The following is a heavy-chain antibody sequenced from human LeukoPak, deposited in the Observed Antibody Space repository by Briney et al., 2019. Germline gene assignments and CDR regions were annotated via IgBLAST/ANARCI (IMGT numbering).Heavy chain of an antibody. V-gene: IGHV4-30-4*01. CDR3: ARVDTTMVPDV. CDR2: IYYTGKT. CDR1: GGSIRRGNDY. D-gene: IGHD5-18*01. Sequence: PSPTLSLPCTVSGGSIRRGNDYWSWIRQPPGQGLEWIGYIYYTGKTYYNTSLKRRLIISVDTSQNQFSLKLKSVTAADTAVYYCARVDTTMVPDVWGQGTTVTVSS. J-gene: IGHJ6*02.